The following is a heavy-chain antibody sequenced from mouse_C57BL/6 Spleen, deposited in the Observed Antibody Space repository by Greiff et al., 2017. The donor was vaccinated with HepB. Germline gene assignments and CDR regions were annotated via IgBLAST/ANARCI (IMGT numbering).Heavy chain of an antibody. D-gene: IGHD2-4*01. Sequence: EVQLQQSGPELVKPGASVKIPCKASGYTFTDYNMDWVKQSHGKSLEWIGDINPNNGGTIYNQKFKGKATLTVDKSSSTAYMELRSLTSEDTAVYYCARSYDYGGDWYFDVWGTGTTVTVSS. J-gene: IGHJ1*03. CDR1: GYTFTDYN. CDR3: ARSYDYGGDWYFDV. CDR2: INPNNGGT. V-gene: IGHV1-18*01.